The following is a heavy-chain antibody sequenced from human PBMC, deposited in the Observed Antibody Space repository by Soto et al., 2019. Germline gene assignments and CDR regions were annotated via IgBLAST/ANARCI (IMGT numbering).Heavy chain of an antibody. J-gene: IGHJ4*02. CDR3: ARKGGFYLDY. CDR2: IYYSGRT. V-gene: IGHV4-61*01. D-gene: IGHD3-16*01. CDR1: GGSVSRGSYN. Sequence: SETLSLTCTVSGGSVSRGSYNWSWIRQPPGKGLEWIGYIYYSGRTNYNPSLKSRVTITVHTSKTQFSLNLSSVTAAATAVYYCARKGGFYLDYWGQGTLVTVS.